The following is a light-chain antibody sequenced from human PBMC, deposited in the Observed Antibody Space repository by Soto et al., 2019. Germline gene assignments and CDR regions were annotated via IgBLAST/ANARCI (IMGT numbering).Light chain of an antibody. CDR1: QSVASSY. J-gene: IGKJ1*01. CDR2: GTS. CDR3: QQYVNSQWT. Sequence: EFVLTQSPGTLSLSPGERATLSCRASQSVASSYLGWYQQKLGQAPRLLIYGTSTRATGVPDRFSGSGSGTDFTLTISRLEPEDFAVYYCQQYVNSQWTFGRGTKVDIK. V-gene: IGKV3-20*01.